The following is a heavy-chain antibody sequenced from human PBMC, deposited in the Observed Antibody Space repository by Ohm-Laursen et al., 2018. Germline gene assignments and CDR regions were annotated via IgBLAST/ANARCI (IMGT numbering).Heavy chain of an antibody. Sequence: SLRLSCAASGFTFSRYEMNWVRQAPGKGLEWVSYISSSGSNIYYADSVKGRFTISRDNSKNTLYLQMNSLRAEDTAVYYCANPHYWGQGTLVTVSS. CDR3: ANPHY. V-gene: IGHV3-48*03. CDR1: GFTFSRYE. J-gene: IGHJ4*02. CDR2: ISSSGSNI.